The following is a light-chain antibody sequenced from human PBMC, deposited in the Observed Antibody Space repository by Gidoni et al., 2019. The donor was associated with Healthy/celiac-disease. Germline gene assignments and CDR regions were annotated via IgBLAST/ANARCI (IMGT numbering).Light chain of an antibody. V-gene: IGKV3-15*01. CDR1: QSVSSN. CDR2: GAS. J-gene: IGKJ2*01. Sequence: EIVMTQSPATLSVSPGERATLSCRASQSVSSNLAWYQQKPGQAPRLLIYGASTRATGIPARFSGSGSGTEFTLTISRLQSEDFAGYYCQQYNNWPPYTFGQXTKLEIK. CDR3: QQYNNWPPYT.